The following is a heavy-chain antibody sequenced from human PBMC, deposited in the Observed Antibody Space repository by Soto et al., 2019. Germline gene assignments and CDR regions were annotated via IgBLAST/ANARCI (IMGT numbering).Heavy chain of an antibody. CDR1: GGSISSSGDY. CDR2: IYYSGST. CDR3: ATSNWFDP. J-gene: IGHJ5*02. V-gene: IGHV4-39*01. Sequence: PSETLSLTCTVYGGSISSSGDYWGWIRQPPGKGVEWIGTIYYSGSTYYNPSLKSRVTISVDTSKNHFSLKLSSVTAADTAVYYCATSNWFDPWGQGTLVTVSS.